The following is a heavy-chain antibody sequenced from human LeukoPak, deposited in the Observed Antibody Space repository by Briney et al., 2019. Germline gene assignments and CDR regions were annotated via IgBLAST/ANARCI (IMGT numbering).Heavy chain of an antibody. CDR3: ATMGNSGSYPFYYYYMDV. CDR1: GGALSSESYY. V-gene: IGHV4-61*01. D-gene: IGHD3-10*01. CDR2: IYYSGST. Sequence: SETLSLTCSVSGGALSSESYYWSWIRQSPGKGLEWIGYIYYSGSTNYNPSLKSRVTISVDTSKNQFSLKLSSVTAADTAVYYCATMGNSGSYPFYYYYMDVWGQGTLVTVSS. J-gene: IGHJ6*03.